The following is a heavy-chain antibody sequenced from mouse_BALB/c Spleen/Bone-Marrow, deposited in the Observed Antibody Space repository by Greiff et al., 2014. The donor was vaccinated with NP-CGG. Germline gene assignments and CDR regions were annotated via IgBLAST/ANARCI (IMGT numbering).Heavy chain of an antibody. CDR1: GYTFTSYT. Sequence: QVQLQQSGAELARPGTSVKMSCKASGYTFTSYTMHWVKQRPGQGLEWIGYINPSSGYTNYNQKFKDKATLTADKSSSTAYMQLSSLASEDSAVYYCARDWTIPFAYWGQGTLVTVSA. D-gene: IGHD1-1*02. CDR2: INPSSGYT. V-gene: IGHV1-4*01. J-gene: IGHJ3*01. CDR3: ARDWTIPFAY.